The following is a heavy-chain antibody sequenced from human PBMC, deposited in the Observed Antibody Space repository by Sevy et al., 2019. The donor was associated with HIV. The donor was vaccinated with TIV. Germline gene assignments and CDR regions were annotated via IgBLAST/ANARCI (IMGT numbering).Heavy chain of an antibody. CDR2: IYFNGNHE. J-gene: IGHJ4*02. D-gene: IGHD3-9*01. CDR3: VRTAGLTGSYEY. CDR1: GFTFTNFP. V-gene: IGHV3-30-3*01. Sequence: GGSLRLSCAASGFTFTNFPMHWVRQAPGRGLEWVAIIYFNGNHEFYADSVKGRFPISRDNSKSTLYLQMNSLRREDTAVYYCVRTAGLTGSYEYWGQGTQVTVSS.